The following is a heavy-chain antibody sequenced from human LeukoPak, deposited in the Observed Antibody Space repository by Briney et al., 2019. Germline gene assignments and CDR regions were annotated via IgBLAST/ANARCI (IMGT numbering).Heavy chain of an antibody. V-gene: IGHV1-2*02. J-gene: IGHJ4*02. Sequence: GASVKVSCKASGYTFTDYYIHWVRQAPGQGLEWMGWINPNSGGTNYAQKFQGRVTMTRDTSISTAYMELNRLRSDDTAVYYCARDRYYDFWSGPKTDYWGQGTLVTVSS. D-gene: IGHD3-3*01. CDR1: GYTFTDYY. CDR3: ARDRYYDFWSGPKTDY. CDR2: INPNSGGT.